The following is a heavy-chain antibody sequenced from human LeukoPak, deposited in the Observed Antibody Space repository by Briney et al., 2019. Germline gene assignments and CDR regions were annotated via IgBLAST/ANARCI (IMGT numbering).Heavy chain of an antibody. V-gene: IGHV3-74*01. CDR2: INTDGIST. CDR3: ARGRGPTSFYYMDV. D-gene: IGHD6-6*01. CDR1: GFTFSGYW. J-gene: IGHJ6*03. Sequence: PGGSLRLSCAASGFTFSGYWMHWVRQAPGKGLVWVSRINTDGISTTYADSVKGRSTISRDNAKNTLYLQMNSLRAEDTAVYFCARGRGPTSFYYMDVWGKGTTVTVSS.